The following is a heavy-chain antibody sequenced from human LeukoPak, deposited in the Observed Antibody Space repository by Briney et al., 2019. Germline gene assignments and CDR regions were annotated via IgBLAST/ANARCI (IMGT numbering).Heavy chain of an antibody. V-gene: IGHV4-59*08. CDR3: EAAGTFNDY. CDR1: GGSISSYY. Sequence: SETLSLTCTVSGGSISSYYWSWIRQPPGKGLEWIGYIYYSGSTNYNPSLKSRVTISVDTSKNQFSLKLSSVTAADTAVYYCEAAGTFNDYWGQGTLVTVSS. CDR2: IYYSGST. J-gene: IGHJ4*02. D-gene: IGHD6-13*01.